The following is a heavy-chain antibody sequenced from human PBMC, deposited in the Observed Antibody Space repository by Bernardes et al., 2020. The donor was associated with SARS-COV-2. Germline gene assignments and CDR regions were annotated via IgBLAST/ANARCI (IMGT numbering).Heavy chain of an antibody. J-gene: IGHJ4*02. CDR2: LNEDGSIT. D-gene: IGHD2-15*01. CDR1: GFTFSTYW. V-gene: IGHV3-74*01. CDR3: VRDLAGGRGS. Sequence: GGSLRLSCVVSGFTFSTYWMHWVRQAPGKGLEWVSRLNEDGSITTYADSVKGRFTISRDNAKNTLYLQMHSLRVEDTATYYCVRDLAGGRGSWGQGTLVTV.